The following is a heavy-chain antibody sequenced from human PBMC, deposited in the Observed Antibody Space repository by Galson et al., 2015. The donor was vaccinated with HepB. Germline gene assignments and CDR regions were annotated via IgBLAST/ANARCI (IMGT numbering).Heavy chain of an antibody. D-gene: IGHD3-22*01. CDR2: IIPIFGTA. CDR1: GGTSSSYA. Sequence: SVKVSCKASGGTSSSYAISWVRQAPGQGLEWMGGIIPIFGTANYAQKFQGRVTITADKSTSTAYMELSSLRSEDTAVYYCARDHYDKNAFDIWGQGTMVTVSS. V-gene: IGHV1-69*06. CDR3: ARDHYDKNAFDI. J-gene: IGHJ3*02.